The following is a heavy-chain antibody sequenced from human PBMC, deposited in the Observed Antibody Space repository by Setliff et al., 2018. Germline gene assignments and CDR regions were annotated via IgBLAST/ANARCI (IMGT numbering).Heavy chain of an antibody. CDR1: GFTFYNYW. CDR3: ATDVVRGAKPVGPDY. CDR2: IKSDGTSI. J-gene: IGHJ4*02. V-gene: IGHV3-74*01. D-gene: IGHD3-10*01. Sequence: GGSLRLSCAASGFTFYNYWMHWVRQAPGKGLVWVSRIKSDGTSISYADSVKGRFTISRDNAQNTLYLQMNSLRAEDTAVYYCATDVVRGAKPVGPDYWGQGNLVTVSS.